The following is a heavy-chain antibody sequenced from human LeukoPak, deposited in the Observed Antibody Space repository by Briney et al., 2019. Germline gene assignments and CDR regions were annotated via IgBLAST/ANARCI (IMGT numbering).Heavy chain of an antibody. CDR3: ARLVSDSRGYYFDY. CDR2: IRYSGSA. D-gene: IGHD3-22*01. CDR1: GDSISTYY. V-gene: IGHV4-59*08. J-gene: IGHJ4*02. Sequence: SETLSLTCTVSGDSISTYYWSWIRQPPGKGLEWIGYIRYSGSANYNPSLRSRVTISIDTSKNQFSLKLSSVTAADTAVYHCARLVSDSRGYYFDYGSQGTLVTVSS.